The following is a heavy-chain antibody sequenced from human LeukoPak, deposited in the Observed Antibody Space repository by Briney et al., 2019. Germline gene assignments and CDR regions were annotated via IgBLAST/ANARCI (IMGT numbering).Heavy chain of an antibody. CDR1: GYSISSGYY. CDR2: IYHSGST. Sequence: SETLSLTCAVFGYSISSGYYWGWIRQPPGKGLEWIGSIYHSGSTYYNPSLKSRVTISVDTSKNQFSLKLSSVTAADTAVYYCARRAAARLLDYWGQGTLVTVSS. CDR3: ARRAAARLLDY. V-gene: IGHV4-38-2*01. D-gene: IGHD6-6*01. J-gene: IGHJ4*02.